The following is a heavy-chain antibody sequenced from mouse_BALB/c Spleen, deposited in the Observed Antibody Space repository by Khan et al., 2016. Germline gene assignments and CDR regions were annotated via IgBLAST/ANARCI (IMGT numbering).Heavy chain of an antibody. CDR2: INTNTGEP. Sequence: VQLQESGPELKKPGETVKISCKASEYTFTNYGMNWVKQAPGKGLKWMGWINTNTGEPTYAEEFKGRFAFSLEASASTAYLQINNLKNEDSATYFCARTGDYPYYAMDYWGQGTSVTVSS. CDR1: EYTFTNYG. J-gene: IGHJ4*01. D-gene: IGHD2-13*01. V-gene: IGHV9-3*02. CDR3: ARTGDYPYYAMDY.